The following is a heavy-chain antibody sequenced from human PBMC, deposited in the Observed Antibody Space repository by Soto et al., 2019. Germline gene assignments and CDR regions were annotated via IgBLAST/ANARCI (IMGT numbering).Heavy chain of an antibody. CDR3: ARGQYYYGSESYLFDY. D-gene: IGHD3-10*01. J-gene: IGHJ4*02. CDR1: GFTFSDYW. CDR2: INGDGSNA. Sequence: GGSLRLSCAASGFTFSDYWVHWVRQVPGKGLVWLSRINGDGSNANYADYVRGRFTISRDNDNNTLNLQMNSLRAEDTAVYYCARGQYYYGSESYLFDYWGQGTLVTVSS. V-gene: IGHV3-74*01.